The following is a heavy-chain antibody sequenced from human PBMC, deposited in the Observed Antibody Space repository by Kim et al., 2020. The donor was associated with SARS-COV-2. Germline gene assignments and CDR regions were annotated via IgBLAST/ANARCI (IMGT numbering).Heavy chain of an antibody. Sequence: GGSLRLSCATSGFTFMRFTMHWVRQAPGKGLEWVAVVSWDGKKQYYADSVKDRFTISRDNSRNTLSLQLESLRVEDTGIYYCARELSYTSGWSAFDPWGQETLVTVST. CDR2: VSWDGKKQ. CDR3: ARELSYTSGWSAFDP. V-gene: IGHV3-30*04. D-gene: IGHD6-19*01. CDR1: GFTFMRFT. J-gene: IGHJ5*02.